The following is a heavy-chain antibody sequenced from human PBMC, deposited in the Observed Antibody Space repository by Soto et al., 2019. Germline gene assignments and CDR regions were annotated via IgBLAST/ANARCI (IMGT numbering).Heavy chain of an antibody. CDR3: ARDRRYDFWSSARYYYGMDV. J-gene: IGHJ6*02. V-gene: IGHV1-2*02. D-gene: IGHD3-3*01. Sequence: ASVKVSCKASGYTFTGYYMHWVRQAPGQGPEWMGWINPNSGGTNYAQKFQGRVTMTRDTSISTAYMELSRLRSDDTAVYYCARDRRYDFWSSARYYYGMDVWGQGTTVTVSS. CDR1: GYTFTGYY. CDR2: INPNSGGT.